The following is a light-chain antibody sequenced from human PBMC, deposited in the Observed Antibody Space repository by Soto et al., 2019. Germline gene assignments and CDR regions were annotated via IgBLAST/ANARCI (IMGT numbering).Light chain of an antibody. CDR3: QQYGSSPPIT. Sequence: EIVLTQSPGTLSLSPGERATLSCRASLSVSSSYLAWYQQKPGQAPRLLIYGASGRATGIPDRFSGSGSGTDFTLTISRLEPEDFAVYYCQQYGSSPPITFGPGTKVDIK. V-gene: IGKV3-20*01. CDR1: LSVSSSY. J-gene: IGKJ3*01. CDR2: GAS.